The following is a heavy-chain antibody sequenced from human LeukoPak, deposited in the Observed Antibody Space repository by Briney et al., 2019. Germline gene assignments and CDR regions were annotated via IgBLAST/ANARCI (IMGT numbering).Heavy chain of an antibody. CDR3: AKARDYGDSNWYFDL. J-gene: IGHJ2*01. V-gene: IGHV3-9*03. CDR1: GFTFSTYA. D-gene: IGHD4-17*01. Sequence: PGGSPRLSCAASGFTFSTYAMSWVRQAPGKGLEWVSGISWNSGSIGYADSVKGRFTISRDNAKNSLYLQMNSLRAEDMALYYCAKARDYGDSNWYFDLWGRGTLVTVSS. CDR2: ISWNSGSI.